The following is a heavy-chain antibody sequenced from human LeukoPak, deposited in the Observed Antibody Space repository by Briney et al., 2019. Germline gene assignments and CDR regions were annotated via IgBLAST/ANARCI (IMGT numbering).Heavy chain of an antibody. Sequence: PGGSLRLSCTASGFTFGDYAMSWVRQAPGKGLEWVGFIRSKAYGGTTEYAASVKGRFTISRDDSKSIAYLQMNSLKTEDTAVYYCTREVGYMDVWGKGTTVTVSS. V-gene: IGHV3-49*04. CDR1: GFTFGDYA. CDR2: IRSKAYGGTT. CDR3: TREVGYMDV. D-gene: IGHD2-15*01. J-gene: IGHJ6*03.